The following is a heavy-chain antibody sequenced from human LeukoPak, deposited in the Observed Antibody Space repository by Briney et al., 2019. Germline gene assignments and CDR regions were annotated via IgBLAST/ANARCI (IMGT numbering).Heavy chain of an antibody. CDR2: IYYSGST. Sequence: SETLSLTCTVSGGSISTYYWGWIRQPPGKGLEWIGSIYYSGSTYYNPSLKSRVTISVDTSKNQFSLKLTSVTAADTAVYYCAREWGFSSGYPGYFDYWGQGTLVTVSS. CDR1: GGSISTYY. D-gene: IGHD3-22*01. CDR3: AREWGFSSGYPGYFDY. J-gene: IGHJ4*02. V-gene: IGHV4-39*02.